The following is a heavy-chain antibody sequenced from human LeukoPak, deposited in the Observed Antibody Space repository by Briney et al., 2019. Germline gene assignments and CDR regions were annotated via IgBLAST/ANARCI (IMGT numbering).Heavy chain of an antibody. CDR2: IYYSGSA. D-gene: IGHD6-13*01. J-gene: IGHJ4*02. V-gene: IGHV4-59*01. CDR3: ARGRPYNSSPGY. CDR1: GDSISSYY. Sequence: SETLSLTCTVSGDSISSYYWSWIRQPPGKGLRWIGYIYYSGSANYNPSLKSRVTISVDTSKNQFSLKLSSVTAADTAVYYCARGRPYNSSPGYWGQGTLVTVSS.